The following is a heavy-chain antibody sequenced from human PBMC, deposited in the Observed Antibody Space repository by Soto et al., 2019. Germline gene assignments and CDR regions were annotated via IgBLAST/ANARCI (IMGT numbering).Heavy chain of an antibody. J-gene: IGHJ4*02. CDR2: ISGRGGST. Sequence: EVQLLESGGGLLQPGGSLRLSCAASGFTFSSYAMSWVRQAPGKGLQWVSGISGRGGSTFYADSVRGRFTISRDNSNNTLYLQMNSLRAEDTALYYCAKVGLAMADPYYFDYWGQGSLVTVSS. D-gene: IGHD3-16*01. CDR3: AKVGLAMADPYYFDY. V-gene: IGHV3-23*01. CDR1: GFTFSSYA.